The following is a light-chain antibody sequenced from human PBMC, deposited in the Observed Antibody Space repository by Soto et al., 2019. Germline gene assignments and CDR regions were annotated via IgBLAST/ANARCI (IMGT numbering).Light chain of an antibody. Sequence: EIVLTQSPGTLSLSPGERATLSCRASQSVGSNYLAWYQQKPGQAPRVLIFAASSRASGIPDRFSGSGSGSDVTLTINRLEPEDFAVYYCQQYGTSPWTFGQGTKVEIK. CDR2: AAS. CDR3: QQYGTSPWT. CDR1: QSVGSNY. J-gene: IGKJ1*01. V-gene: IGKV3-20*01.